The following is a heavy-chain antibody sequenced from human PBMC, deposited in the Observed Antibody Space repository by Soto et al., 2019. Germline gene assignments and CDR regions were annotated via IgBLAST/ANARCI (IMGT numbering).Heavy chain of an antibody. CDR1: GFTFSSYA. CDR2: ISYDGSNK. J-gene: IGHJ5*02. CDR3: ARDYRRTYSSSADWFDP. V-gene: IGHV3-30-3*01. Sequence: GGSLRLSCAASGFTFSSYAMHWVRQAPGKGLEWVAVISYDGSNKYYADSVKGRFTISRDNSKNTLYLQMNSLRAEDTAVYYCARDYRRTYSSSADWFDPWGQGTLVTVSS. D-gene: IGHD6-13*01.